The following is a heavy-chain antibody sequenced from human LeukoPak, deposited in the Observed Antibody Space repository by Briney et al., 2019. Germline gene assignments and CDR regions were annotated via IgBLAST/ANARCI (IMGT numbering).Heavy chain of an antibody. V-gene: IGHV3-15*01. J-gene: IGHJ4*02. Sequence: GGSLRLSCAASGFTFSNAWMSWVRQAPGKGLDWVGRIKSKTDGGTTDYAAPVKGRFTISRDDSKNTLYLQMNSLKTEDTAVYYCTTLIVGATANNYWGQGTLVTVSS. CDR3: TTLIVGATANNY. CDR1: GFTFSNAW. D-gene: IGHD1-26*01. CDR2: IKSKTDGGTT.